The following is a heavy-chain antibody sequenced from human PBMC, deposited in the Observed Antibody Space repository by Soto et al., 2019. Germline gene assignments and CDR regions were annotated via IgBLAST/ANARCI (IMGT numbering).Heavy chain of an antibody. J-gene: IGHJ6*02. CDR1: GGTFSSYA. V-gene: IGHV1-69*13. CDR3: AVHYGDYDFFYYYYGMDV. Sequence: ASVKVSCKASGGTFSSYAISWVRQAPGQGLEWMGGIIPIFGTANYAQKFQGRVTITADESTSTAYMELSSLRSEVTAVYYCAVHYGDYDFFYYYYGMDVWGQGTTVTVSS. D-gene: IGHD4-17*01. CDR2: IIPIFGTA.